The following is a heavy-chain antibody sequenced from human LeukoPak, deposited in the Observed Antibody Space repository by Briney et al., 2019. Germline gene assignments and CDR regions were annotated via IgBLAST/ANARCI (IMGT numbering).Heavy chain of an antibody. CDR1: GGSISSYY. J-gene: IGHJ5*02. CDR2: IYTSGST. Sequence: SETLSLTCTVSGGSISSYYWSWIRQPAGKGLEWIGRIYTSGSTNYNPSLKSRVTMSVDTSKNQFSLKLSSVTAADTAVYYCARDRTITMVRGVIGWFDPWGQGTLVTVSS. V-gene: IGHV4-4*07. D-gene: IGHD3-10*01. CDR3: ARDRTITMVRGVIGWFDP.